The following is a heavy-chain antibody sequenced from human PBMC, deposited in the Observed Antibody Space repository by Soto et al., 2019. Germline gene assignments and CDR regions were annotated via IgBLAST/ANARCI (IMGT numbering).Heavy chain of an antibody. D-gene: IGHD1-1*01. CDR1: GFTFSSYG. Sequence: QVQLVESGGSVVQPGRSLRLSCAASGFTFSSYGMHWVRQAPGKGLEWVAVIWYDGSNKYYADSVKGRFTISRDNSKNTLYLQMNSLRAEDTAVHYCARDTTAGTAGLSFDYWGQGTLVTVSS. J-gene: IGHJ4*02. V-gene: IGHV3-33*01. CDR3: ARDTTAGTAGLSFDY. CDR2: IWYDGSNK.